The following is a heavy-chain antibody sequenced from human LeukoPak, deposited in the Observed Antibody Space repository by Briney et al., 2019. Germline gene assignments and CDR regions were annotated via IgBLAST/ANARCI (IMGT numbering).Heavy chain of an antibody. J-gene: IGHJ5*02. V-gene: IGHV4-34*01. CDR2: INHSGST. D-gene: IGHD2-15*01. CDR1: GGSFSGYY. CDR3: ARGIEYCSGGSCYSFRYNWFDP. Sequence: SETLSLTCAVYGGSFSGYYWSWIRQPPGKGLEWIGEINHSGSTNYNPSLKSRVTISVDTSKNQFSLKLSSVTAADTAVYYCARGIEYCSGGSCYSFRYNWFDPWGQGTLVTVSS.